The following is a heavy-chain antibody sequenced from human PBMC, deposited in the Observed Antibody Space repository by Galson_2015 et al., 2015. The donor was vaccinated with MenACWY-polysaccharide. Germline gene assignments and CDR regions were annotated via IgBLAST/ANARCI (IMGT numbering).Heavy chain of an antibody. D-gene: IGHD3-10*01. CDR1: GYTFTYND. V-gene: IGHV1-8*01. CDR2: MNPRSGHT. CDR3: ARGHYGA. Sequence: CKASGYTFTYNDINWVWQATGQRLEWMGLMNPRSGHTEYAQKFQGRVTMTSNTAISTAYMELTSLRSEDTAVYYCARGHYGAWGQGTLVIVSS. J-gene: IGHJ5*02.